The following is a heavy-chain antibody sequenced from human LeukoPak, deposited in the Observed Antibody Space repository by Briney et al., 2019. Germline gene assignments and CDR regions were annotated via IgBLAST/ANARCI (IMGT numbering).Heavy chain of an antibody. J-gene: IGHJ4*02. CDR3: ARVGLGRIAAAGRGRYYFDY. CDR1: GGSISSSNW. Sequence: SGTLSLTCAVSGGSISSSNWWSWVRQPPGKGLEWIGEIYHSGSTNYNPSLKSRVTISVDKSKNQFSLKLSSVTAADTAVYYCARVGLGRIAAAGRGRYYFDYWGQGTLVTVSS. CDR2: IYHSGST. V-gene: IGHV4-4*02. D-gene: IGHD6-13*01.